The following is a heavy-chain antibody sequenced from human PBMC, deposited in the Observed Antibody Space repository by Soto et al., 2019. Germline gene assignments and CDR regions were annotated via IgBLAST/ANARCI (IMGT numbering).Heavy chain of an antibody. CDR1: GGSISSGDYY. CDR2: IYYSGST. J-gene: IGHJ4*02. V-gene: IGHV4-30-4*01. D-gene: IGHD3-22*01. CDR3: ARSSDSSGYYYVDY. Sequence: SETLSLTCTVSGGSISSGDYYWSWIRQPPGKGLEWIGYIYYSGSTYYNPSLKSRVTISVDTSKNQFSLKLSSVTAADTAVYYCARSSDSSGYYYVDYWGQGTLVTVSS.